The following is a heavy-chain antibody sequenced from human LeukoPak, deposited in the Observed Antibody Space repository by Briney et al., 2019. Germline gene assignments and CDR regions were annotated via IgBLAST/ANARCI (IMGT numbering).Heavy chain of an antibody. CDR3: ARGSSSSWYGNYYYYMDV. Sequence: ASVKVSCKASGYTFTSYDINWVGQATGQGLEWMGGMNPNSGNTGFAQKFQGRVTMTRHTSIKTDHMELSSLRSEDTAVYYCARGSSSSWYGNYYYYMDVWGKETTVTISS. V-gene: IGHV1-8*01. CDR2: MNPNSGNT. CDR1: GYTFTSYD. D-gene: IGHD6-13*01. J-gene: IGHJ6*03.